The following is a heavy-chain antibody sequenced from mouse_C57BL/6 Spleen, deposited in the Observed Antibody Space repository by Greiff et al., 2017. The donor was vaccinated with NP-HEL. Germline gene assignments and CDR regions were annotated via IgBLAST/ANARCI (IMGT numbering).Heavy chain of an antibody. CDR2: INPGSGGT. J-gene: IGHJ2*01. CDR3: ARSKTAQVYFDY. D-gene: IGHD3-2*02. CDR1: GYAFTNYL. V-gene: IGHV1-54*01. Sequence: VQLQQSGAELVRPGTSVKVSCKASGYAFTNYLIEWVKQRPGQGLEWIGVINPGSGGTNYNEKFKGKATLTADKSSSTAYMQLSSLTSEDSAVYFCARSKTAQVYFDYWGQSTTLTVSS.